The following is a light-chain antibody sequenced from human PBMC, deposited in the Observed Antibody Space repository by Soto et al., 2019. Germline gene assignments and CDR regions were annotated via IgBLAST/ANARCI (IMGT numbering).Light chain of an antibody. CDR2: KAS. CDR3: RPDNSYPT. V-gene: IGKV1-5*03. Sequence: DIQMTQSPSTLSASVGDRVTITCRASQSISSWLAWYQQKPGKATKLLIYKASSLESGLPLRFSGSGSGAEFTLTISSVEPDEFATYYCRPDNSYPTFGGGTKVEIK. CDR1: QSISSW. J-gene: IGKJ4*01.